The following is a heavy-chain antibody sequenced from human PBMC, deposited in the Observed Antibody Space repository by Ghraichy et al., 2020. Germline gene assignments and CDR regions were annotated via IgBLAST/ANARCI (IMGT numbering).Heavy chain of an antibody. CDR2: IYSGGST. Sequence: GGSLRLSCAASGFTVSSNYMSWVRQAPGKGLEWVSVIYSGGSTYYADSVKGRFTISRDNSKNTLYLQMNSLRAEDTAVYYCARHVGWYAVDYWGQGTLVTVSS. CDR1: GFTVSSNY. CDR3: ARHVGWYAVDY. J-gene: IGHJ4*02. V-gene: IGHV3-53*01. D-gene: IGHD6-19*01.